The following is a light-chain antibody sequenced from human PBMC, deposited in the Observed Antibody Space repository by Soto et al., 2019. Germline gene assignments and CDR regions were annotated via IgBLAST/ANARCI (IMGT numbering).Light chain of an antibody. CDR2: EVS. J-gene: IGLJ2*01. CDR1: SSDIGSYNY. V-gene: IGLV2-8*01. Sequence: QSALTQPPSASGSPGQSVTISCTGTSSDIGSYNYVSWYQQHPGKAPKLMIYEVSKRPSGVPDRYSGSKSGNTASLTVSGLQAEDEADYYCSSYADNNNFDVVFGGGTKLTVL. CDR3: SSYADNNNFDVV.